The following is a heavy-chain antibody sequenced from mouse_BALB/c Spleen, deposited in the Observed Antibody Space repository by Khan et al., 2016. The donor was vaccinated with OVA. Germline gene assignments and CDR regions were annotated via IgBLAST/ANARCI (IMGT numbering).Heavy chain of an antibody. CDR1: GYTFTTAG. D-gene: IGHD2-12*01. CDR3: AGGGAAYNRSDGGAMEY. Sequence: QIQLVQSGPELKKPGETVRISCKASGYTFTTAGIQWVQKMPGKGLKWIGWINTHSGVPKYAEDFKGRFAFSLEISVSTAYLQITNLKNEDTATYFDAGGGAAYNRSDGGAMEYWGQGTSVTVSS. V-gene: IGHV9-4*02. J-gene: IGHJ4*01. CDR2: INTHSGVP.